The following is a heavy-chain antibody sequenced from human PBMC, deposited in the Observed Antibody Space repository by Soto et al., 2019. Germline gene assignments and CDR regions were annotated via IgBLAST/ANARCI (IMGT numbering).Heavy chain of an antibody. D-gene: IGHD2-15*01. J-gene: IGHJ4*02. CDR3: ARVTTYCSGGSCYPYYVDY. Sequence: QVQLQESGPGLVKPSQTLSLTCTVSGGSISSGGYYWSWIRQHPGKGLEWIGYIYYSGSTYYNPSLKSRVTISVDTSKNQFSLKLSSVTAADTAVYYCARVTTYCSGGSCYPYYVDYWGQGTLVTVSS. CDR2: IYYSGST. CDR1: GGSISSGGYY. V-gene: IGHV4-31*03.